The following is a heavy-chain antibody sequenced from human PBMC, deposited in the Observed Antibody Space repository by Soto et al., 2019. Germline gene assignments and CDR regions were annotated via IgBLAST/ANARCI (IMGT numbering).Heavy chain of an antibody. Sequence: PGGSLRLSCAASGFTFSSYAMSWVRQAPGKGLEWVSAISGSGGSTYYADSVKGRFTISRDNSKNTLYLQMNSLRAEDTAVYYCAKGGYCSGGSCFWAFVGYYYGMDVWGQGTTVTVSS. CDR1: GFTFSSYA. D-gene: IGHD2-15*01. CDR3: AKGGYCSGGSCFWAFVGYYYGMDV. V-gene: IGHV3-23*01. J-gene: IGHJ6*02. CDR2: ISGSGGST.